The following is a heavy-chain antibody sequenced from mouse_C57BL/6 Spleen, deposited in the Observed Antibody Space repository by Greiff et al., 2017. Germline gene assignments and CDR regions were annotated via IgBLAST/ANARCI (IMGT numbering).Heavy chain of an antibody. CDR1: GYAFSSYW. Sequence: QVQLKESGAVLVKPGASVKISCKASGYAFSSYWMNWVKQRPGKGLEWIGQIYPGDGDTNYNGKFKGKATLTADKSSSTAYMQLSSLTSEDSAVYFCASGYDSSSAWFAYWGQGTLVTVSA. D-gene: IGHD1-1*01. J-gene: IGHJ3*01. V-gene: IGHV1-80*01. CDR3: ASGYDSSSAWFAY. CDR2: IYPGDGDT.